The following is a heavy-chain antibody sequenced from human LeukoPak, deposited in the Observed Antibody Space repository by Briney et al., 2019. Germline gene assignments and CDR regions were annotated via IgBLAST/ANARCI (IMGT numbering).Heavy chain of an antibody. D-gene: IGHD3-22*01. Sequence: GASVKVSCKASGYTFTSYGISWVRQATGQGLEWMGWMNPNSGNTGYAQKFQGRVTMTRNTSISTAYMELSSLRSEDTAVYYCAMSSARDAFDIWGQGTMVTVSS. CDR2: MNPNSGNT. CDR3: AMSSARDAFDI. CDR1: GYTFTSYG. J-gene: IGHJ3*02. V-gene: IGHV1-8*02.